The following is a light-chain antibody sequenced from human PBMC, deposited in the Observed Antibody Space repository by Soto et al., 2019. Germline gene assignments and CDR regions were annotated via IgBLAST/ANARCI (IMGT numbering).Light chain of an antibody. CDR1: NIGSKS. J-gene: IGLJ2*01. V-gene: IGLV3-21*04. CDR2: YDS. Sequence: SYELTQPPSVSVAPGKTARITCGGNNIGSKSVHWYQQKPGQAPVLVIYYDSDRPSGIPERFSGSNSGNTATLTISRVEAGDEGDYYCQVWDSSSDRDVVFGGGTQLTVL. CDR3: QVWDSSSDRDVV.